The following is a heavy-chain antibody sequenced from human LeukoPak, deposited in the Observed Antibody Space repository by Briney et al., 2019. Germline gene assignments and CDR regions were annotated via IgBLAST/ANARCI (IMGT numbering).Heavy chain of an antibody. D-gene: IGHD3-22*01. CDR3: VRYYYDSSGSYFDY. J-gene: IGHJ4*02. CDR1: GFTFSSYA. Sequence: PGGSLRLSCAASGFTFSSYAMSWVRQAPGKGLEWVSAISGNGGSTYYADSVKGRFTISRDNSKNTLYLQMSSLRAEDTAVYYCVRYYYDSSGSYFDYWGQGTLVTVSS. V-gene: IGHV3-23*01. CDR2: ISGNGGST.